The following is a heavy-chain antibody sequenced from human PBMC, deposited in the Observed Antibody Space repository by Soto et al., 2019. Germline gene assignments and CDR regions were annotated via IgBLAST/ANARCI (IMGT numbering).Heavy chain of an antibody. D-gene: IGHD6-6*01. CDR1: GGSISSSNYY. CDR3: ARHSSSYYYMDV. CDR2: VYYSGNT. Sequence: QLQLQESGPGLEKPSEILSLTCTVSGGSISSSNYYWGWIRQPPGKGLEWIGSVYYSGNTYYNPSLKSRVTMSVDTSKNQFSLKLSSVTAADTAVYYCARHSSSYYYMDVWGKGTTVTVSS. J-gene: IGHJ6*03. V-gene: IGHV4-39*01.